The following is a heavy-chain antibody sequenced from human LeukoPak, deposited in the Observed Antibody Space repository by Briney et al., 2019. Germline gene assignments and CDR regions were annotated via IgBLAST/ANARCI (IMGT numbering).Heavy chain of an antibody. J-gene: IGHJ6*02. Sequence: SETLSLTCTVSGGSISSYYWSWIRQPPGKGLEWIGCIYYSGTTNYNPSLKSRVTISVDTSKNQFSLKLSSVTAADTAVYYCARLWFGDLGDYYYYGMDVWGQGTTVTVSS. D-gene: IGHD3-10*01. V-gene: IGHV4-59*12. CDR3: ARLWFGDLGDYYYYGMDV. CDR1: GGSISSYY. CDR2: IYYSGTT.